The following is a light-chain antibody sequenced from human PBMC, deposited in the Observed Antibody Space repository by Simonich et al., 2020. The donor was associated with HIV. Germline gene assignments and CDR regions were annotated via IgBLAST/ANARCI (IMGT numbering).Light chain of an antibody. CDR1: QRVSSN. J-gene: IGKJ3*01. V-gene: IGKV3-15*01. Sequence: EIVMTQSPATLSVSPGERATLPGRAGQRVSSNLAWYQLKPGQDPRLLIYGASTRATGIPARFRGSGFGTEFTLTITSMQSEDFAVYYCQQYNNWPSPFTFGPGTKVDIK. CDR2: GAS. CDR3: QQYNNWPSPFT.